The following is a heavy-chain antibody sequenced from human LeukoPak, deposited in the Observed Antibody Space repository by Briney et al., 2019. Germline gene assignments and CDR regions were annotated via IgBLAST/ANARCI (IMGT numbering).Heavy chain of an antibody. CDR1: GYTFTSYG. D-gene: IGHD1-14*01. J-gene: IGHJ4*02. V-gene: IGHV1-18*01. CDR3: ARTGNWAPDC. Sequence: ASVKVSCKASGYTFTSYGISWVRQAPGQGLEWLGWISPYNDNANYAQNFQGRVTMTTDTSTGTAYMELRTLRSDDTAVYYCARTGNWAPDCWGQGTLVTVSS. CDR2: ISPYNDNA.